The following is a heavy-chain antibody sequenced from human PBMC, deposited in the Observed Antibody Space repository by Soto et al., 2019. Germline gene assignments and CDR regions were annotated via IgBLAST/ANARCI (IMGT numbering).Heavy chain of an antibody. CDR3: AKWDGVYGSGGVS. Sequence: ASVKVSCKASGYAFTSHGVSWVRQAPGQGLEWMGYINANNGNTIYAQKFQGRVTMTTDTSTSTAYMGLRSLRTDDTAIYYCAKWDGVYGSGGVSWGQGTLVTVSS. D-gene: IGHD3-10*01. CDR2: INANNGNT. V-gene: IGHV1-18*01. CDR1: GYAFTSHG. J-gene: IGHJ5*02.